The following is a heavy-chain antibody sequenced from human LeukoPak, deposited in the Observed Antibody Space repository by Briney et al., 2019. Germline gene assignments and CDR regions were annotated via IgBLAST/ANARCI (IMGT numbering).Heavy chain of an antibody. V-gene: IGHV4-4*02. CDR3: AREGGPYRPLDY. Sequence: PSETLSLTCGVSGGSITNTNYWTWVRQPPGKGLEWIGEVNLQGSTNYNPSLMGRVAISVDTSENHISLQLTSVTAADTAVYYCAREGGPYRPLDYSGQGTLVTVAS. J-gene: IGHJ4*02. CDR2: VNLQGST. CDR1: GGSITNTNY.